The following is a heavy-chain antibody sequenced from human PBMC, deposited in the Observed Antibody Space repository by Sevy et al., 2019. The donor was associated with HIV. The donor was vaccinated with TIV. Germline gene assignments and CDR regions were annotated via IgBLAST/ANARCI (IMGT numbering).Heavy chain of an antibody. D-gene: IGHD2-2*01. CDR3: ARDGGCSTTSCLLYFDY. Sequence: GGSLRLSCAVSGFTFSSYTMNWVRQAPGKGLEWVSSISSSSRYIYYADSVKGRFTISRDNAKNPVYLQMNSLRTEDTAVYYWARDGGCSTTSCLLYFDYWGQGTLVTVSS. V-gene: IGHV3-21*01. J-gene: IGHJ4*01. CDR2: ISSSSRYI. CDR1: GFTFSSYT.